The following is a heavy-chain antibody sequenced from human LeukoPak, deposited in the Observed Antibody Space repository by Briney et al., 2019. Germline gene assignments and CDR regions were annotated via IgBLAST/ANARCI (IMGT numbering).Heavy chain of an antibody. Sequence: GGSLRLSCAASGFTFSSYWMSWVRQAPGKGLEWVANIKQDGSEKYYVDSVKGRFTISRDNAKNSLYLQMNSLRAEDTAVYYCARARDSTGYEGNYFDYSGQGTLVTVSS. J-gene: IGHJ4*02. CDR2: IKQDGSEK. CDR3: ARARDSTGYEGNYFDY. D-gene: IGHD5-12*01. CDR1: GFTFSSYW. V-gene: IGHV3-7*01.